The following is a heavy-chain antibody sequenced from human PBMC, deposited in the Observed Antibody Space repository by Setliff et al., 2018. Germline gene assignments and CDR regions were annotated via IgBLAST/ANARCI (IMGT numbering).Heavy chain of an antibody. CDR3: ARSGGGYDFWSGYLVSHYYYYYYMDV. J-gene: IGHJ6*03. D-gene: IGHD3-3*01. V-gene: IGHV1-69*06. CDR2: IIPIFGTA. Sequence: SVKVSCKASGYTFTSYDINWVRQATGQGLEWMGRIIPIFGTANYAQKFQGRVTITADKSTSTAYMELSRLRSEDTAVYYCARSGGGYDFWSGYLVSHYYYYYYMDVWGKGTTVTVSS. CDR1: GYTFTSYD.